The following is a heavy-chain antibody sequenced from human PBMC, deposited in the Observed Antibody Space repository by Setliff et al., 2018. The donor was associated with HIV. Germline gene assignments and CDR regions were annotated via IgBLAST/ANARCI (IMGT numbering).Heavy chain of an antibody. CDR3: ARDRSNYGSGSSAYNWFDP. CDR2: IDHGGST. Sequence: SETLSLTCTVYGEPFSNYYWSWIRQPPGKGLEWIGEIDHGGSTRYNPSLKSRITMSIDTSKDQFSLNLKSVTAADTAAYFCARDRSNYGSGSSAYNWFDPWGQGNQVTVSS. J-gene: IGHJ5*02. V-gene: IGHV4-34*10. CDR1: GEPFSNYY. D-gene: IGHD3-10*01.